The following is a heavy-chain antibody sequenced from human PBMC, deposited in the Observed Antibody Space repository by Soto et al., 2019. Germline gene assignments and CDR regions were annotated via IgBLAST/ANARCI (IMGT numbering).Heavy chain of an antibody. D-gene: IGHD6-6*01. CDR2: IYPDDSET. V-gene: IGHV5-51*01. J-gene: IGHJ4*02. CDR3: ARVFSSQFFDY. CDR1: GYTFTTYW. Sequence: GESLKISCKGSGYTFTTYWIAWVRQMPGKGLEWMGIIYPDDSETRYSPSFQGQFTMSVDRSITTAYLQWTSLKASDTAMYYCARVFSSQFFDYWGQGTLVTVSS.